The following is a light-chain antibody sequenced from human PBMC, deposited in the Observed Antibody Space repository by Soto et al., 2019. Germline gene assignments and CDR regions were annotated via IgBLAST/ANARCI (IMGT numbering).Light chain of an antibody. J-gene: IGKJ4*01. V-gene: IGKV1-17*01. CDR1: QGIRTD. CDR2: AAS. Sequence: DIQMTQSPSSLSASVGDRVTITCRASQGIRTDLGWYQQKPGKAPRRLIYAASSLQSGVPSRFSGSGFGTHFTSTLSSLQPEDFESYYYIQHNTYMFTFGGGTKVEIK. CDR3: IQHNTYMFT.